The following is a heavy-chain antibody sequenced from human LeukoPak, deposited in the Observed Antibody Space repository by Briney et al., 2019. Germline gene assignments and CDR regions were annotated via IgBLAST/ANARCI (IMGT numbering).Heavy chain of an antibody. V-gene: IGHV2-70*11. CDR3: ARTFTRGGYYFDY. CDR1: GFSLTTIEMC. Sequence: SGPALVKPTQTLTLTCTFSGFSLTTIEMCVSWIRQPPGKALEWLARIDWDDDKYYSTSLKTRLAISKDTSRNQVVLTMTNVDPVDTATYYCARTFTRGGYYFDYWGPGTLVTVSS. D-gene: IGHD3-16*01. CDR2: IDWDDDK. J-gene: IGHJ4*02.